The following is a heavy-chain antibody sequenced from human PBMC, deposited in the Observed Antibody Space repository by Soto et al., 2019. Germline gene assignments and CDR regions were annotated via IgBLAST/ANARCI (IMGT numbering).Heavy chain of an antibody. Sequence: PSETLSLTCTVSGGSISSGGYYWSWIRQHPGKGLEWIGYIYYSGSTYYNPSLKSRVTISVDTSKNQFSLKLSSVTAADTAVYYCARERPLCGVHGVCYFWFDPWGQGTLVTVSS. CDR2: IYYSGST. CDR3: ARERPLCGVHGVCYFWFDP. D-gene: IGHD2-8*01. CDR1: GGSISSGGYY. J-gene: IGHJ5*02. V-gene: IGHV4-31*03.